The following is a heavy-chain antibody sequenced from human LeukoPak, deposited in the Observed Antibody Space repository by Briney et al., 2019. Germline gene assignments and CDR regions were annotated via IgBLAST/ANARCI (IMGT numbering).Heavy chain of an antibody. Sequence: PGGSLRLSCAAPGFTFSDYYMSWIRQAPGKGLEWVANIKPDGSEMAYVDSVKGRFTISRDNAKNSVYLQMNSLRAEDTAVYYCARDDYGWGSHPYWGQGTLVTVSS. J-gene: IGHJ4*02. V-gene: IGHV3-7*04. CDR2: IKPDGSEM. CDR1: GFTFSDYY. D-gene: IGHD3-10*01. CDR3: ARDDYGWGSHPY.